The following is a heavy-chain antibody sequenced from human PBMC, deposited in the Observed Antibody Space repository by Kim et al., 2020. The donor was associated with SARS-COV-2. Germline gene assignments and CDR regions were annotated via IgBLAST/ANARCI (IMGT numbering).Heavy chain of an antibody. CDR2: IYSGGSST. J-gene: IGHJ4*02. D-gene: IGHD1-26*01. Sequence: GGSLRLSCAASGFTFSSYAMSWVRQAPGKGLEWVSVIYSGGSSTYYADSVKGRFTISRDNSKNTLYLQMNSLRAEDTAVYYCAKDGGPRYRVGWYAIVGATTTPFDYWGQGTLVTVSS. CDR1: GFTFSSYA. V-gene: IGHV3-23*03. CDR3: AKDGGPRYRVGWYAIVGATTTPFDY.